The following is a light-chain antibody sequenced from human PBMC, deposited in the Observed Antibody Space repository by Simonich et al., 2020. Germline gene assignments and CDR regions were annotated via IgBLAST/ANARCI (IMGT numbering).Light chain of an antibody. V-gene: IGKV4-1*01. CDR3: QQYYSTPLT. CDR1: QSVLYISNNKNY. J-gene: IGKJ4*01. CDR2: WAA. Sequence: DIVMTQSPDSLAFSLGERATINCKSSQSVLYISNNKNYLAWYQQKPGQPPKLLIYWAATRESGVPDRFSGSGSGTDFTLTISSLQAEDVAVYYCQQYYSTPLTFGGGTKVEIK.